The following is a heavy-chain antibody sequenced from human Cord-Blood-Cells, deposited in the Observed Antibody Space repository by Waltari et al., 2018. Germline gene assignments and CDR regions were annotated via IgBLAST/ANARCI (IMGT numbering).Heavy chain of an antibody. Sequence: QVQLVQSGAEVKKPGASVKVSCKASGYTFTGYYMHWVRQAPGQGLEWMGRINPNSGGTNYAQKFQGRVTMTRDTSISTAYMELSRLRSDDTAVYYCARFYCSGTSCYITDAFDIWGQGTMVTVSS. CDR2: INPNSGGT. J-gene: IGHJ3*02. D-gene: IGHD2-2*02. CDR3: ARFYCSGTSCYITDAFDI. V-gene: IGHV1-2*06. CDR1: GYTFTGYY.